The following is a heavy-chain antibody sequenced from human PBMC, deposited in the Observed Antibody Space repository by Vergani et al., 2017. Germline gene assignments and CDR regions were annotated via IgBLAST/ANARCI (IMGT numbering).Heavy chain of an antibody. J-gene: IGHJ6*03. CDR2: INPNSGGT. CDR3: ARGYCSSTSCSEAYYYYMDV. CDR1: GYIFSGYY. Sequence: QVQLVQSGAEVKKPGASVKVSCKASGYIFSGYYIHWVRQAPGQGLEWMAWINPNSGGTNYAQKFQGRVTMTRDTSISTAYMELSRLISDDTAVYYCARGYCSSTSCSEAYYYYMDVWGKGTTVTASS. D-gene: IGHD2-2*01. V-gene: IGHV1-2*02.